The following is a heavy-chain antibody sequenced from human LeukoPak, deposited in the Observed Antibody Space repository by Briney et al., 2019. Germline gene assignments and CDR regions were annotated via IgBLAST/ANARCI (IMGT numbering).Heavy chain of an antibody. CDR1: GGSISSYY. Sequence: SETLSLTCTVSGGSISSYYWTWIRQPPGKGLEWIGYIYYSGSTNYNPSFKSRVTISVDTSKNQFSLKLSSVTTADTAVYYCARDPEWLGYFDYWGQGTLVTVSS. CDR3: ARDPEWLGYFDY. V-gene: IGHV4-59*01. J-gene: IGHJ4*02. CDR2: IYYSGST. D-gene: IGHD6-19*01.